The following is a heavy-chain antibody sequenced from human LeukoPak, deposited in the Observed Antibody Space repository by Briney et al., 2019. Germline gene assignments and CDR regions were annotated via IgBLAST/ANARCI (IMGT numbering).Heavy chain of an antibody. V-gene: IGHV3-74*01. D-gene: IGHD6-13*01. CDR2: INNDGSRT. Sequence: QSGGSLRLSCAASGFTYSTYWMHWVRQVPGKGLVWVSRINNDGSRTNYADSVKGRFTISRDNAKNTVFLQMNSLRVEDTAVYYCARDDAAAGIMFDYWGQGTLVTVSS. CDR1: GFTYSTYW. J-gene: IGHJ4*02. CDR3: ARDDAAAGIMFDY.